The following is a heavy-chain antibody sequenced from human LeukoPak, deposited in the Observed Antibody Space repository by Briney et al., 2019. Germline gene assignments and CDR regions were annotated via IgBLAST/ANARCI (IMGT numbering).Heavy chain of an antibody. D-gene: IGHD3-22*01. V-gene: IGHV5-51*01. CDR3: ARMYDSSGPIPHDAFDI. J-gene: IGHJ3*02. Sequence: GESLKISCKGSGYSFTNYWIGWVREMPGKGVERMGIIYPGDSDTRYSPFLQGQVTMSADKSISTAYLQWSSLKASDTAMYYCARMYDSSGPIPHDAFDIWGQGTMVTVSS. CDR2: IYPGDSDT. CDR1: GYSFTNYW.